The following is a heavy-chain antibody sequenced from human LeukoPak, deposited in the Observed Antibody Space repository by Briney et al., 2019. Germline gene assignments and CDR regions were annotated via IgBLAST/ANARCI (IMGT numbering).Heavy chain of an antibody. V-gene: IGHV3-23*01. CDR2: ISGSSGTI. J-gene: IGHJ4*02. Sequence: GGSLRLSCAASGFTFSNYAMNWVRQAPGKGLEWVSGISGSSGTINYAAPVKGRFTISRDNSRNTLYLQKNSLRADDTAVYYCAKRLGDPRAFDYWGQGTLVTVSS. CDR1: GFTFSNYA. D-gene: IGHD6-19*01. CDR3: AKRLGDPRAFDY.